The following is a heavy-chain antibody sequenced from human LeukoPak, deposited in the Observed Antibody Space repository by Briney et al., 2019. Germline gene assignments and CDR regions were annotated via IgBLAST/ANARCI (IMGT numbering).Heavy chain of an antibody. Sequence: ASVKVSCKASGYTFTSYGITWVRRAHGQGLEWLGWIRVYNGNTNYAKNFQDRVTMTTDTSTNTAYMELSSLRSEDTAVYYCAKDEKGYYHDTSGYPDAFDIWGQGTMVTVSS. CDR2: IRVYNGNT. D-gene: IGHD3-22*01. J-gene: IGHJ3*02. CDR1: GYTFTSYG. CDR3: AKDEKGYYHDTSGYPDAFDI. V-gene: IGHV1-18*01.